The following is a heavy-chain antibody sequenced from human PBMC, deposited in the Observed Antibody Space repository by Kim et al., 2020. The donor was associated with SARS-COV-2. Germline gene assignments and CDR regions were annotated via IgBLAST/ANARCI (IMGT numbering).Heavy chain of an antibody. D-gene: IGHD3-9*01. J-gene: IGHJ6*02. Sequence: GGSLRLSCAASGFTFSSYAMSWVRQAPGKGLEWVSAISGSGGSTYYADSVKGRFTISRDNSKNTLYLQMNSLRAEDTAVYYCAKDSYYDILTGYYRGYYYYGMDVWGQGTTVTVSS. CDR2: ISGSGGST. CDR3: AKDSYYDILTGYYRGYYYYGMDV. V-gene: IGHV3-23*01. CDR1: GFTFSSYA.